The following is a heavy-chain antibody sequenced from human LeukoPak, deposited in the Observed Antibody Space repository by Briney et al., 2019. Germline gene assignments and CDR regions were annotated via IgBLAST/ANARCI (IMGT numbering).Heavy chain of an antibody. V-gene: IGHV4-61*01. CDR1: GGSISSGSYY. CDR3: ARTTEGGYSYGYFYYYYMDV. J-gene: IGHJ6*03. D-gene: IGHD5-18*01. CDR2: IYYSGST. Sequence: SQTLSLTCTVSGGSISSGSYYWSWIRQPPGKGLEWIGYIYYSGSTNYKSSLKSRVTISVDTSKNQFSLKLSSVTAADTAVYYCARTTEGGYSYGYFYYYYMDVWGKGTTVTISS.